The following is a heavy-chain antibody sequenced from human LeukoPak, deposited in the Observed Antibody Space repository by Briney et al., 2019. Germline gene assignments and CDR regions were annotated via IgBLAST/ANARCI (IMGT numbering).Heavy chain of an antibody. V-gene: IGHV4-61*08. J-gene: IGHJ6*03. CDR1: GFSLSTSGVG. CDR3: ARAQNYYYYYMDV. CDR2: IYYSGST. Sequence: ESGPTLVKPTQTLTLTCTFSGFSLSTSGVGVGWIRQPPGKGLEWIGYIYYSGSTNYNPSLKSRVTISVDTSKNQFSLKLSSVTAADTAVYYCARAQNYYYYYMDVWGKGTTVTVSS.